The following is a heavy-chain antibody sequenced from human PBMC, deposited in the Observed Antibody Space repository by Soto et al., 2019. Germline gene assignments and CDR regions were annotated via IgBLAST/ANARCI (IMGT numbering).Heavy chain of an antibody. J-gene: IGHJ5*02. CDR3: ARGRRAAAGTDP. D-gene: IGHD6-13*01. CDR2: INHSGST. CDR1: GGSFSGYY. Sequence: PSETLSLTCAVYGGSFSGYYWSWIRQPPGKGLEWIGEINHSGSTNYNPSLKSRATTSVDTSKNQFSLKLSSVTAADTAVYYCARGRRAAAGTDPWGQGTLVTVSS. V-gene: IGHV4-34*01.